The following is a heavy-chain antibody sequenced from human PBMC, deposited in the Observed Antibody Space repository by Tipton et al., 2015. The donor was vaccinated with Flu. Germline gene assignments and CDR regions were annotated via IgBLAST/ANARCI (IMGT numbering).Heavy chain of an antibody. V-gene: IGHV5-51*03. CDR1: GNTFANFW. J-gene: IGHJ3*02. Sequence: QLVQSGAEVKKPGESLKISCKASGNTFANFWIGWVRQMPGKGLEWMGIIYLDDSDTRYSPSFQGQATISADKFISTSYLQWSSLKASDTAMYYCARRTVGVKGLVWDAFDIWGQGTMVTVSS. CDR3: ARRTVGVKGLVWDAFDI. CDR2: IYLDDSDT. D-gene: IGHD2-8*02.